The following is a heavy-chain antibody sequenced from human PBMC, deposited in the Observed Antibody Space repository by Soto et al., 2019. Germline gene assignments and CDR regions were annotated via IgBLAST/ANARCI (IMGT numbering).Heavy chain of an antibody. Sequence: GGSLRLSCAASGFTFSSYAMHWVRQAPGKGLEWVAVISYDGSNKYYADSVKGRFTISRDNSKNTLYLQMNSLRAEDTAVYYCARLKVAGPDYFDYWGQGTLVTVSS. D-gene: IGHD6-19*01. J-gene: IGHJ4*02. V-gene: IGHV3-30-3*01. CDR3: ARLKVAGPDYFDY. CDR1: GFTFSSYA. CDR2: ISYDGSNK.